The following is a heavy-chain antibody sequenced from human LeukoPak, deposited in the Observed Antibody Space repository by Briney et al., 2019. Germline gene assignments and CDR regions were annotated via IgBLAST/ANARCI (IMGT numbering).Heavy chain of an antibody. CDR3: ARAGEGYGYNWFDP. CDR2: INHSGST. Sequence: SETLSLTCAVYGGSFSGYYWSWIRQPPGKGLEWIGEINHSGSTNYNPSLKSRVTISVDTSKNQFSLKLSSVTAADTAVYYCARAGEGYGYNWFDPWGHGTLVTVSS. CDR1: GGSFSGYY. V-gene: IGHV4-34*01. J-gene: IGHJ5*02. D-gene: IGHD2-15*01.